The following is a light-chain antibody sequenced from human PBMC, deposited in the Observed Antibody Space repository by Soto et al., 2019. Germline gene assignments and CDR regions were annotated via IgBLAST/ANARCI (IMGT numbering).Light chain of an antibody. CDR1: QGISSY. V-gene: IGKV1-9*01. CDR3: QQLNSFPPSFT. Sequence: DIQLTQSLSFLSASVGDRVTITCRASQGISSYLAWYQQRPGEPPELLIYGASTLRPGVASRFSGSGSGTEFTLTISSLQPEDFATYFCQQLNSFPPSFTFGPGTTVDIK. CDR2: GAS. J-gene: IGKJ3*01.